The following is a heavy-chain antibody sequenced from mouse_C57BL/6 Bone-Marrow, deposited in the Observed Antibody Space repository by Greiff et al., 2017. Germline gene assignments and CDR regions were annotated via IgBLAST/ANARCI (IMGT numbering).Heavy chain of an antibody. J-gene: IGHJ1*03. Sequence: EVQRVESGGDLVKPGGSLKLSCAASGFTFSSYGMSWVRQTPDKRLEWVATISSGGSYTYYPDSVKGRFTISRDNAKNTLYLQMSSLKSEDTAMYYCARYYGSSYEEWYFDVWGTGTTVTVSS. D-gene: IGHD1-1*01. CDR2: ISSGGSYT. V-gene: IGHV5-6*01. CDR1: GFTFSSYG. CDR3: ARYYGSSYEEWYFDV.